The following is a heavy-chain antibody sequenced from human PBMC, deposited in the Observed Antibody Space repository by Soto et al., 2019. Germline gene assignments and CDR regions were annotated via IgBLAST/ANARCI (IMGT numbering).Heavy chain of an antibody. J-gene: IGHJ4*01. CDR2: IYYSGST. CDR1: GGSISSYY. Sequence: SETLSLTCTVSGGSISSYYWSWIRQPPGKGLEWIGYIYYSGSTNYNPSLKSRVTISVDTSKNQFSLKLSSVTAADTAVYYCSRMAFCDYWGHRTLPTASP. V-gene: IGHV4-59*01. CDR3: SRMAFCDY.